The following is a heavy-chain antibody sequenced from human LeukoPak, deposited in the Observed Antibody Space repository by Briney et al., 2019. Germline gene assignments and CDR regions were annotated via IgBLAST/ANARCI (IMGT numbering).Heavy chain of an antibody. J-gene: IGHJ4*02. CDR1: GYTFTGYY. Sequence: GASVKVSCKASGYTFTGYYIHWVRQAPGQGLEWMGWINPNSGGTNDAQKFQGRVTMTTDTSISTAYMELSRLRSDDMAVYYCARGGWSGYSYGSEPEKYFDYWGQGTLVTVSS. CDR3: ARGGWSGYSYGSEPEKYFDY. CDR2: INPNSGGT. V-gene: IGHV1-2*02. D-gene: IGHD5-18*01.